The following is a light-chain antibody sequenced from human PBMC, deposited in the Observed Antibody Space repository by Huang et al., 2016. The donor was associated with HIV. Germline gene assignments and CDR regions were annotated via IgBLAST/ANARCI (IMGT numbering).Light chain of an antibody. Sequence: EIVLTQSPATLSLSPGERATLPCRASQRFGSYLAWYQQRPGQAPRLLIYDASRRATGLPARFSGSGSGTDFTLTIGSLAPEDSAVYYCQQRSDWPTFGQGTKVEIK. CDR3: QQRSDWPT. V-gene: IGKV3-11*01. CDR2: DAS. CDR1: QRFGSY. J-gene: IGKJ1*01.